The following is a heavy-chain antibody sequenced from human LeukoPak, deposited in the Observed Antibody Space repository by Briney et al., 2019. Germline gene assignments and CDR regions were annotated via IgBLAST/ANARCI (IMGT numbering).Heavy chain of an antibody. V-gene: IGHV3-7*01. CDR2: IKQDGSEK. J-gene: IGHJ6*03. Sequence: GGSLRLSCAASGFTFSSYWMSWVRQAPGKGLERVATIKQDGSEKYYVDSVKGRFTISRDNAKNSLYLQMNSLRAEDTAVYYCAREIGVVVTFYYYYMDVWGKGTTVTVSS. D-gene: IGHD2-21*02. CDR1: GFTFSSYW. CDR3: AREIGVVVTFYYYYMDV.